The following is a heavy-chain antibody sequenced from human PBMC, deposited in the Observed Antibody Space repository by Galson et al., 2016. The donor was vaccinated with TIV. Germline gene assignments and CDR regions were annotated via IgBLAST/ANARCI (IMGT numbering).Heavy chain of an antibody. CDR3: ASSRSKAGTTDPDS. V-gene: IGHV3-33*01. CDR2: IWYDGSNK. CDR1: GFTFTSYG. J-gene: IGHJ5*02. D-gene: IGHD1-1*01. Sequence: SLRLSCAASGFTFTSYGMHCVRQAPGKGLEWVAVIWYDGSNKYYADSVKGRFTISRDTSKSTLYLQMNSLRADDTAVYYCASSRSKAGTTDPDSWGQGTLVTVSS.